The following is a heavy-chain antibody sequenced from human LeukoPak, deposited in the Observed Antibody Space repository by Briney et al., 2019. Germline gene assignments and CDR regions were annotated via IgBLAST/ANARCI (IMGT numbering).Heavy chain of an antibody. J-gene: IGHJ3*02. V-gene: IGHV3-30-3*01. D-gene: IGHD1-1*01. CDR2: ISYDGSNK. CDR1: GFTFSSYA. CDR3: TRVERFKDAFDI. Sequence: GRSLRLSCAASGFTFSSYAMHWVRQAPGKGLEWVVVISYDGSNKYYADSVKGRFTISRDNSKNTLYLQMNSLRAEDTAVYYCTRVERFKDAFDIWGQGTMVTVSS.